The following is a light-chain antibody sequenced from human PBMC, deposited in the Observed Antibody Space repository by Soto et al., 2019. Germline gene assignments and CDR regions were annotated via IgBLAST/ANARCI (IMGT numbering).Light chain of an antibody. V-gene: IGKV3-11*01. CDR2: DAS. Sequence: EIVLTQSPATLSLSPGERATLSCRASQSVSSYLTWYQQNPGQAPRLLIYDASNRATGIPARFSGSASGTDFTLTISTLEPEDFAVYYCQQRSNWPSLTFGGGNKVEIK. J-gene: IGKJ4*01. CDR1: QSVSSY. CDR3: QQRSNWPSLT.